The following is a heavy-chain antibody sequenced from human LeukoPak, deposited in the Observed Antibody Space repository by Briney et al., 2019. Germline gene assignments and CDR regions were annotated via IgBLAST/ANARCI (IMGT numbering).Heavy chain of an antibody. J-gene: IGHJ1*01. CDR1: GDSVSRSDSY. CDR3: ARRRYYDGSGYLE. CDR2: IYYSGRT. Sequence: PSETLSLTCSVSGDSVSRSDSYWDWIRQPPGKGLEGIGTIYYSGRTYYSPSLKSRVTMSVDPTNNQFSLTLRPVTAADTAVYYCARRRYYDGSGYLEWGQGTLLSVSS. V-gene: IGHV4-39*01. D-gene: IGHD3-22*01.